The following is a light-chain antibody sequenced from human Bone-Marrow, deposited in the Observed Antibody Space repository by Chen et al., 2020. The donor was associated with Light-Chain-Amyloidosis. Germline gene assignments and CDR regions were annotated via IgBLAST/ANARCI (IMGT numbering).Light chain of an antibody. CDR2: STG. CDR1: TGAVTNDFS. Sequence: QTVVTQEPSLTVSPGGTPTLTRASSTGAVTNDFSPNWFQHKPGQAPSTLIYSTGNKHPWTPARFSGSLLGGKAALKVSDVQPEDEADYYCLLYYSDARTWVFGGGTKVTVL. V-gene: IGLV7-43*01. J-gene: IGLJ3*02. CDR3: LLYYSDARTWV.